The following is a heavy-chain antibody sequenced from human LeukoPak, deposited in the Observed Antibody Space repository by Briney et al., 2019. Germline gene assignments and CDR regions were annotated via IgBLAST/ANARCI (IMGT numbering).Heavy chain of an antibody. D-gene: IGHD2-15*01. Sequence: ASETLSLTCTVSGDSISSNSFYWGWIRQPPGKGLEWTGEIYHSGSTNYNPSLKSRVTISVDKSKNQFSLKLSSVTAADTAVYYCAGGSVVARFDPWGQGTLVTVSS. CDR2: IYHSGST. CDR1: GDSISSNSFY. J-gene: IGHJ5*02. V-gene: IGHV4-39*07. CDR3: AGGSVVARFDP.